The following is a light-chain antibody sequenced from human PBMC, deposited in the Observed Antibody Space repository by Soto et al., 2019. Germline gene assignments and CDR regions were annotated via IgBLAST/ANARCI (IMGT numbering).Light chain of an antibody. J-gene: IGLJ2*01. CDR2: RAD. Sequence: QSVLTQPPSASGAPGQTVTISCSGRSSNIGSNYVYWYQHLPETAPRLLLYRADQRPSGIPDRFSGSKSGTSASLAISGLRSEDEADYDCAAWDDTLSGLVFGGGTKVTVL. CDR3: AAWDDTLSGLV. CDR1: SSNIGSNY. V-gene: IGLV1-47*01.